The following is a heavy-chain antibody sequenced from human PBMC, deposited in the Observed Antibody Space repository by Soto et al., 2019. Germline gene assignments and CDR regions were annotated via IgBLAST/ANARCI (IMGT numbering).Heavy chain of an antibody. CDR3: AREMYYDFWSGYLPVDYYYYGMDV. J-gene: IGHJ6*02. Sequence: GGSLKPSCASTDFTFSSYCMDWVSTAPGPGLERASYISSSSSTIYYADSVKGRFTISRDNAKNSLYLQMNSLRDEDTAVYYCAREMYYDFWSGYLPVDYYYYGMDVWGQGT. CDR2: ISSSSSTI. CDR1: DFTFSSYC. V-gene: IGHV3-48*02. D-gene: IGHD3-3*01.